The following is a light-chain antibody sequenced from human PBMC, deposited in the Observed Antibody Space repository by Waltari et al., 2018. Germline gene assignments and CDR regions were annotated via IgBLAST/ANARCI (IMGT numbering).Light chain of an antibody. CDR2: SNN. V-gene: IGLV1-44*01. CDR3: AAWDATLDGGV. J-gene: IGLJ3*02. CDR1: SSNIGVNP. Sequence: QSVLTQPPSASGTPGPRVPISCSGSSSNIGVNPVTWFQQLPGTAPKVLIYSNNQRPSGVPDRFSGSKSGTSASLAISGLQSEDEADYYCAAWDATLDGGVFGGGTKLTVL.